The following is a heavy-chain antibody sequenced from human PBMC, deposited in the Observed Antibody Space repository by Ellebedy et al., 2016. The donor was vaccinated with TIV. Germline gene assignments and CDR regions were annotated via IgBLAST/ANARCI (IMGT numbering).Heavy chain of an antibody. V-gene: IGHV3-23*01. CDR1: GFTFSDYV. CDR3: AKDRGWFGELLYVDY. Sequence: GESLKISCAASGFTFSDYVMAWVRQVPGKGLEWVSAVSESDGRTFYADSVKGRFTISRDNSKNTLFLQMNSLTAGDTAVYYCAKDRGWFGELLYVDYWGQGTLVTVSS. CDR2: VSESDGRT. J-gene: IGHJ4*02. D-gene: IGHD3-10*01.